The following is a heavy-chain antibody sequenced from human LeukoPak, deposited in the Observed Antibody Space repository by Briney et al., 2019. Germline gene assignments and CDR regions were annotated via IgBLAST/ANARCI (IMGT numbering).Heavy chain of an antibody. Sequence: ASVKVSCKASGYTFTGYYMHWVRQAPGQGLEWMGWINPNSGGTNYAQKFQGRVTMTRVTSISTAYMELSRLRSDDTAVYYCARDRGYYDSSGYYGNYYYYYMDVWGKGTTVTVSS. D-gene: IGHD3-22*01. V-gene: IGHV1-2*02. CDR2: INPNSGGT. CDR3: ARDRGYYDSSGYYGNYYYYYMDV. CDR1: GYTFTGYY. J-gene: IGHJ6*03.